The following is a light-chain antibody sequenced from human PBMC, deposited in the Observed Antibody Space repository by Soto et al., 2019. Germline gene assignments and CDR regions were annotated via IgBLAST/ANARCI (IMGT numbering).Light chain of an antibody. Sequence: IRMTHSPATLSVSPGERATLSCRASQSVSSTLAWYQQKPGQAPRLLIYGASTRATDIPARFSGSGSGTEFTLTISSLQSEDFAVYYCQQYYSWPRTFGQGTKVDIK. CDR1: QSVSST. J-gene: IGKJ1*01. CDR3: QQYYSWPRT. V-gene: IGKV3-15*01. CDR2: GAS.